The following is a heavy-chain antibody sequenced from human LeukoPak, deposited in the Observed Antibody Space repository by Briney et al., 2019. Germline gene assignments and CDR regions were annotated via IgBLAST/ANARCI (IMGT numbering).Heavy chain of an antibody. Sequence: PGRFLRLSCEASGFTFSSYAMHWVRQAPGKGLEWVAVISYGGSNKYYADSVKGRFTISRDNSKSTLYLQMNSLRAEDTAVYYCARDSPRMVRGVTYYFDYWGQGTLVTVSS. J-gene: IGHJ4*02. CDR1: GFTFSSYA. V-gene: IGHV3-30-3*01. CDR2: ISYGGSNK. CDR3: ARDSPRMVRGVTYYFDY. D-gene: IGHD3-10*01.